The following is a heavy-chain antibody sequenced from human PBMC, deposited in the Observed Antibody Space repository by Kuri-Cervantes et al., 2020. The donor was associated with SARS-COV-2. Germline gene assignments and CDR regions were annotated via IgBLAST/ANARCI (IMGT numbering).Heavy chain of an antibody. V-gene: IGHV3-33*08. J-gene: IGHJ5*02. Sequence: GGSLRLSCAASGFTFGSYGMHWVRQAPGKGLEWVAVIWYDGSNKYYADSVKGRFTISRDNSKNTLYLQMNSLRAEDTAVYYCARGGDIVVVPAAIEFLRRFDPWGQGTLVTVSS. CDR2: IWYDGSNK. D-gene: IGHD2-2*01. CDR3: ARGGDIVVVPAAIEFLRRFDP. CDR1: GFTFGSYG.